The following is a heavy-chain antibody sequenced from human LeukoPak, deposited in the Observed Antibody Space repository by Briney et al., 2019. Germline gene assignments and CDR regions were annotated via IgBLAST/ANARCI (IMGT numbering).Heavy chain of an antibody. CDR3: ARDGAGSLHYYYGMDV. CDR1: GGSVSSSRYY. V-gene: IGHV4-61*01. CDR2: IYHSGST. Sequence: SETLSLTCNVSGGSVSSSRYYWSWLRPPPGKGLEGLAYIYHSGSTKYNLSLKSRVTISLDTSKNQLSLKLSSVTTADTAVYYCARDGAGSLHYYYGMDVWGKGTTVTVSA. D-gene: IGHD3-10*01. J-gene: IGHJ6*04.